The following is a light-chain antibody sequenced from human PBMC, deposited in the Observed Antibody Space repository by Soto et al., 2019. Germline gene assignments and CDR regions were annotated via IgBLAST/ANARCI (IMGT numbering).Light chain of an antibody. Sequence: SYELTQPPSVSVAPGKTASISCGGNDIGSKGVHWYQQKPGQAPVLVIYSDTDLPPVITERFSGSNSANLATLTISRVEARDEADYYCQVWDSGSAHVVFGGGTQLTVL. V-gene: IGLV3-21*01. CDR2: SDT. CDR3: QVWDSGSAHVV. CDR1: DIGSKG. J-gene: IGLJ2*01.